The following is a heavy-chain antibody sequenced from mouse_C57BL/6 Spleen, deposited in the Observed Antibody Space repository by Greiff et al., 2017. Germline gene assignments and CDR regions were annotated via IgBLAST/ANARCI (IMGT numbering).Heavy chain of an antibody. CDR1: GYAFSSSW. D-gene: IGHD2-4*01. CDR2: IYPGDGDT. Sequence: VQLVESGPELVKPGASVKISCKASGYAFSSSWMNWVKQRPGKGLEWIGRIYPGDGDTNYNGKFKGKATLTADKSSSTAYMQLSSLTSEDSAVYFCARGADYDYPWFAYWGQGTLVTVSA. CDR3: ARGADYDYPWFAY. J-gene: IGHJ3*01. V-gene: IGHV1-82*01.